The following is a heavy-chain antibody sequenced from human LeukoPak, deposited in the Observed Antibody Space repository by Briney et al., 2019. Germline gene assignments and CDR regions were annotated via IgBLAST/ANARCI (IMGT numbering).Heavy chain of an antibody. J-gene: IGHJ4*02. Sequence: GGSLRLSCAASGFTFSSYSMNWVRQAPGKGLEWVSSISSSSSYISYADSVKGRFTISRDNAKNSLYLQMNSLRAEDTAVYYCARDIDYWGQGTLVTVSS. CDR1: GFTFSSYS. V-gene: IGHV3-21*01. CDR3: ARDIDY. CDR2: ISSSSSYI.